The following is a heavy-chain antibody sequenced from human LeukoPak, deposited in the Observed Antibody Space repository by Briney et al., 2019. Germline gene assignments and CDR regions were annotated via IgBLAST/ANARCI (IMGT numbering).Heavy chain of an antibody. V-gene: IGHV3-21*01. CDR3: ARGGAAAVLR. CDR2: ITNSSSNI. J-gene: IGHJ1*01. Sequence: GGSLRLSCAASGFTFSSYSMSWVRQAPGKGLEWVSSITNSSSNIYYADSVKGRFTISRDNAKNSLYLQMNSLRAEDTAVYYCARGGAAAVLRWGQGTLVTVSS. D-gene: IGHD6-13*01. CDR1: GFTFSSYS.